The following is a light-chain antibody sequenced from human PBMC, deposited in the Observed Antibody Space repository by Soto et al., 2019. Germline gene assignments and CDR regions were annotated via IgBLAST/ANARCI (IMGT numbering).Light chain of an antibody. CDR1: SSNIGNNY. J-gene: IGLJ2*01. CDR2: DNN. CDR3: GTWDISVRGVV. V-gene: IGLV1-51*01. Sequence: QSVLTQPPSVSAAPGQKVTISCSGSSSNIGNNYVSWYQHLPGTAPKLLIYDNNKRPSGIPDRFSGSKSGTSATLGITGLQTGDEADYYCGTWDISVRGVVFGGGTQLTVL.